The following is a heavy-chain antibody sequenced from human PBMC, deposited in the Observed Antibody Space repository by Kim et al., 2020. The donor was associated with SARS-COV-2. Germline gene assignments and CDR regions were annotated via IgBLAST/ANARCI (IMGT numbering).Heavy chain of an antibody. CDR2: ISYDGSNK. D-gene: IGHD5-18*01. Sequence: GGSLRLSCAASRFTFSSYAMHWVRQAPGKGLEWVAVISYDGSNKYYADSVKGRFTISRDNSKNTLYLQMNSLRAEDTAVYYCARGGGYSYADYWGQGTL. J-gene: IGHJ4*02. V-gene: IGHV3-30*04. CDR1: RFTFSSYA. CDR3: ARGGGYSYADY.